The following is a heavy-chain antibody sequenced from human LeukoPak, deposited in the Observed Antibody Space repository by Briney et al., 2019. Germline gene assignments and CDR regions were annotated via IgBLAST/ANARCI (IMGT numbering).Heavy chain of an antibody. J-gene: IGHJ3*02. CDR1: GYTFTSYY. CDR3: ARDRISGVYCGGDCYSGILGI. D-gene: IGHD2-21*02. CDR2: INPSGGST. V-gene: IGHV1-46*01. Sequence: ASVKVSCKAFGYTFTSYYMHWVRQAPGQGLEWMGIINPSGGSTSYAQKFQGRVTMTRDTSTSTVYMEVSSLRSEDTAVYHCARDRISGVYCGGDCYSGILGIWGQGTMVTVSS.